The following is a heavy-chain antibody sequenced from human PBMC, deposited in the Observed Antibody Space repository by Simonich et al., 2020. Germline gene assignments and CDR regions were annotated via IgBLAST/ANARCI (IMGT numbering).Heavy chain of an antibody. CDR1: GYSISSGYY. V-gene: IGHV4-38-2*01. J-gene: IGHJ4*02. CDR3: ANNKGWD. CDR2: IYHSEST. D-gene: IGHD1-26*01. Sequence: QVQLQESGPGLVKPSETLSLTCAVSGYSISSGYYWGWIRQPPGKGLEWIGSIYHSESTYYNPSRKSRVTISVDTSKNQFALKLSSVTAADTAVYYCANNKGWDWGQGTLVTVSS.